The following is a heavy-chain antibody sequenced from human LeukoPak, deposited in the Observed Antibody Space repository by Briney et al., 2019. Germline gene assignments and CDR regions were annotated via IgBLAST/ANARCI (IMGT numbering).Heavy chain of an antibody. CDR3: ARRRTLGAFDI. D-gene: IGHD1-14*01. CDR1: GGSFSGYY. CDR2: IYYSGST. Sequence: PSETLSLTCAVYGGSFSGYYWSWIRQPPGKGLEWIGYIYYSGSTNYNPSLKSRVTISVDTSKNQFSLKLSSVTAADTAVYYCARRRTLGAFDIWGQGTMVTVSS. V-gene: IGHV4-59*08. J-gene: IGHJ3*02.